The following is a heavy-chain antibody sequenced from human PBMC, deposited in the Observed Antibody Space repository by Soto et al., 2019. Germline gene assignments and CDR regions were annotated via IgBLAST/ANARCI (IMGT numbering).Heavy chain of an antibody. Sequence: QVQLVQSGAEVKKPGSSVKVSCMASGGTFSSYTISWVRQAPGQGLEWMGRIIPILGIANYAQKFQGRVTITADKSTSTAYMELSSLSSEVTAVYYCARSGHYPPDPGSNYFDYWGQGTLVTVSS. D-gene: IGHD3-10*01. J-gene: IGHJ4*02. V-gene: IGHV1-69*02. CDR2: IIPILGIA. CDR1: GGTFSSYT. CDR3: ARSGHYPPDPGSNYFDY.